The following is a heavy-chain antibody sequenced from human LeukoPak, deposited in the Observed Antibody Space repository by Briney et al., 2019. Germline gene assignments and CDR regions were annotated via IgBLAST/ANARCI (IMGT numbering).Heavy chain of an antibody. J-gene: IGHJ5*02. CDR1: GGSISSYY. Sequence: SETLSLTCTVSGGSISSYYWSWIRQPPGKGLEWIGYIYYSGSTNYNLSLKSRVTISVDTSKNQFSLKLSSVTAADTAVYYCARAYNWFDPWGQGTLVTVSS. CDR2: IYYSGST. CDR3: ARAYNWFDP. V-gene: IGHV4-59*01.